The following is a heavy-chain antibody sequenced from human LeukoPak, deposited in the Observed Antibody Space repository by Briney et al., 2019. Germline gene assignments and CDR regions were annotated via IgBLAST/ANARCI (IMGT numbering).Heavy chain of an antibody. D-gene: IGHD2-2*01. Sequence: TGGSLRLSCAASGFTFDDYAMHWVRQAPGKGLEWVSGISWNSGSIGYADSVKGRFTISRDNAKNSLYLQMNSLRAEDTALYYCAKEPGSSTSCWGQGTLVTVSS. J-gene: IGHJ4*02. V-gene: IGHV3-9*01. CDR3: AKEPGSSTSC. CDR2: ISWNSGSI. CDR1: GFTFDDYA.